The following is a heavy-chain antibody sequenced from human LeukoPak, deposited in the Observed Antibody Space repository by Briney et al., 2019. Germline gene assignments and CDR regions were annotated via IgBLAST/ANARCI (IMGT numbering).Heavy chain of an antibody. D-gene: IGHD6-13*01. V-gene: IGHV3-30*02. J-gene: IGHJ6*03. CDR1: GFTFSHHG. CDR3: AKAVAAAGTALTANDYYYYYMDV. Sequence: GGSLRLSCAASGFTFSHHGMHWVRQAPGKGLEWVAFIRYDGSNKYYADSVKGRFTISRDNSKNTLYLQMNSLRAEDTAVYYCAKAVAAAGTALTANDYYYYYMDVWGKGTTVTISS. CDR2: IRYDGSNK.